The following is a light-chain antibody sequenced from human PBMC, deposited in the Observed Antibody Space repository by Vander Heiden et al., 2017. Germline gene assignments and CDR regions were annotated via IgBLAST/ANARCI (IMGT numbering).Light chain of an antibody. Sequence: IQITQSPSFLSASVGDRVTITCRASQSISSYLNWYQQKPGKAPKLLIYAASSLQSGVPSRFSGSGSGTDFTLTISSMQPEDFATYYCQQSYSTPPYTFGQGTKLESK. CDR3: QQSYSTPPYT. CDR2: AAS. CDR1: QSISSY. V-gene: IGKV1-39*01. J-gene: IGKJ2*01.